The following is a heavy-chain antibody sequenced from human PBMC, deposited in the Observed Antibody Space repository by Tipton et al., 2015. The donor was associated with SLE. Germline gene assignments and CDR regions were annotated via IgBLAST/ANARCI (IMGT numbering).Heavy chain of an antibody. V-gene: IGHV3-23*01. Sequence: SLRLSCAASGFPFSSSAMSWVRQAPGKGLEWVSAISGSGGSTYYADSVKGRFTISRDNSKNTLYLQMNSLRAEDTAVYYCAKLNFWSGYYSDYWGQGTLVTVSS. CDR2: ISGSGGST. D-gene: IGHD3-3*01. CDR1: GFPFSSSA. J-gene: IGHJ4*02. CDR3: AKLNFWSGYYSDY.